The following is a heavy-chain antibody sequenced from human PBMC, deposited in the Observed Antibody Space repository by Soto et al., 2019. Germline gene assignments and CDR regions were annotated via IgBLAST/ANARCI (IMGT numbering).Heavy chain of an antibody. CDR1: GFTFSSYG. CDR2: IWYDGINK. V-gene: IGHV3-33*01. D-gene: IGHD5-12*01. CDR3: ARDPSRDGYNWWFDY. J-gene: IGHJ4*02. Sequence: QVQLVESGGGVVQPGRSLRLSCAASGFTFSSYGMHWVRQAPGKGLEWVAVIWYDGINKYYADSVKGRFTISRDNSKNTLYLQMNSLRAEDTAVYYCARDPSRDGYNWWFDYWGQGTLVTVSS.